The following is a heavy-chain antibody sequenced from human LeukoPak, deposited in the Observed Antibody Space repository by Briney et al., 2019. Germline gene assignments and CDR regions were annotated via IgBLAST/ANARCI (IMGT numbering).Heavy chain of an antibody. J-gene: IGHJ4*02. D-gene: IGHD3-10*01. CDR1: GGSFSGYY. CDR2: INHSGST. Sequence: SETLSLTCAVYGGSFSGYYWSWIRQPPGKGLEWIGEINHSGSTNYNPSLKSLVTISVDTSKNQFSLKLSSVTAADTAVYYCARGLHRGYYFDYWGQGTLVTVSS. V-gene: IGHV4-34*01. CDR3: ARGLHRGYYFDY.